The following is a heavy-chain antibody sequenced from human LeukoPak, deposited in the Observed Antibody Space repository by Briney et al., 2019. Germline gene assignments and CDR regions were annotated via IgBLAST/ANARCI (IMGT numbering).Heavy chain of an antibody. Sequence: PGGSLRLSCAASGFTFSSYSMNWVRQAPGKGLEWVSYISSSSSTIYYADSVKGRFTISRDDSRNSLYLQMNSLRGEDTAVYYCAKDVGKWESLHYFDYWGQGTLVTVSS. J-gene: IGHJ4*02. CDR3: AKDVGKWESLHYFDY. D-gene: IGHD1-26*01. CDR1: GFTFSSYS. CDR2: ISSSSSTI. V-gene: IGHV3-48*04.